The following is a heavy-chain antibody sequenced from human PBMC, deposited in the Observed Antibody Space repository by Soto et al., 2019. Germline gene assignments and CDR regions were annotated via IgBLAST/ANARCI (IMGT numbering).Heavy chain of an antibody. J-gene: IGHJ6*03. V-gene: IGHV1-3*04. Sequence: ASVKVSCKASGYTFTSYLLHWVRQAPGQRLEWMGWINTGNGNTKYSQKFQDRVTFTRDTSASTAYMELSSLRSEDTAVYYCARNYYGSGTYPNYYYYYMDVWGKGTTVTVSS. CDR2: INTGNGNT. CDR1: GYTFTSYL. CDR3: ARNYYGSGTYPNYYYYYMDV. D-gene: IGHD3-10*01.